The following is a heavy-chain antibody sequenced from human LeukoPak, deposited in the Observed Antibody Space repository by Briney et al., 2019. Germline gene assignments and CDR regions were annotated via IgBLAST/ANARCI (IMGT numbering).Heavy chain of an antibody. CDR2: INHSGST. J-gene: IGHJ4*02. V-gene: IGHV4-34*01. Sequence: SETLSLTCAVYGGSFSGYYWSLIRQPPGKGLEWIGEINHSGSTNYNPSLKSRVTISVDTSKNQFSLKLSSVTAADTAVYYCARGLRSSSWCGGGYFDYWGQGTLVTVSS. D-gene: IGHD6-13*01. CDR1: GGSFSGYY. CDR3: ARGLRSSSWCGGGYFDY.